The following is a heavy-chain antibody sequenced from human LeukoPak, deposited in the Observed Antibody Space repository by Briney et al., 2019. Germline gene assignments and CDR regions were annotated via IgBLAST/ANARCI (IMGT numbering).Heavy chain of an antibody. V-gene: IGHV4-59*08. CDR1: GGSISSNY. CDR3: ARHPSAVAGKTFDY. CDR2: IYYSGNT. Sequence: SETLSLTCTVSGGSISSNYWSWIRQPPGKGLEWIGYIYYSGNTNYNPSLKSRVTISVDTSKNQFSLKLSSVTAADTAVYYCARHPSAVAGKTFDYWGQGTLVTVSS. D-gene: IGHD6-19*01. J-gene: IGHJ4*02.